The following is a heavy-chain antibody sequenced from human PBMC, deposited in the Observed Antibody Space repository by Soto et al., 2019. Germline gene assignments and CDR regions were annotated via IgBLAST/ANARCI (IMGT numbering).Heavy chain of an antibody. D-gene: IGHD2-15*01. CDR2: ISGSGDST. J-gene: IGHJ4*02. CDR3: ADSAD. Sequence: GGSLRLSCAASGFTFSNYAMNWVRQAPGKGLEWISGISGSGDSTYYADSVKGRFTISRDNSKNTLYLQMNSLRAEDTAVYYCADSADWGQGTQVTVSS. CDR1: GFTFSNYA. V-gene: IGHV3-23*01.